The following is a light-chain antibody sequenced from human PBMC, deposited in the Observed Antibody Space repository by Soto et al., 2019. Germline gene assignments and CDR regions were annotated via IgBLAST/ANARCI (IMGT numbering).Light chain of an antibody. Sequence: EIVLTQSPGTLSLSPGERATLSCRASQSVSSSYLAWYQQKPGQAPRLLIYGASTRATGFPVRFTGSGSGTEFTLTISSLQSEDFVVYYCQQYHEWPLTFGGGTKVDIK. CDR1: QSVSSSY. V-gene: IGKV3-20*01. CDR2: GAS. J-gene: IGKJ4*01. CDR3: QQYHEWPLT.